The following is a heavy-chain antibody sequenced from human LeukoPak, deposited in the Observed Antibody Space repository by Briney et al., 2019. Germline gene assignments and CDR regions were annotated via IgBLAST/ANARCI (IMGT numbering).Heavy chain of an antibody. CDR3: ARVPPGHSSGGDAFDI. CDR1: GGSISSSSYY. Sequence: PSETLSLTCTVSGGSISSSSYYWGWIRQPPGKGLEWIGSIYYSGSTNYNPSLKSRVTISVDTSKNQFSLKLSSVTAADTAIYYCARVPPGHSSGGDAFDIWGQGTLVTVSS. V-gene: IGHV4-39*07. J-gene: IGHJ3*02. D-gene: IGHD6-19*01. CDR2: IYYSGST.